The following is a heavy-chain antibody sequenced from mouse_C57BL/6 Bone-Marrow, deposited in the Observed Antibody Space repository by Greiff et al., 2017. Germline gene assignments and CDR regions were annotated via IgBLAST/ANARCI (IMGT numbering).Heavy chain of an antibody. V-gene: IGHV1-19*01. J-gene: IGHJ3*01. CDR1: GYTFTDYY. Sequence: VQLQQSGPVLVKPGASVKMSCKASGYTFTDYYMNWVKQSHGKSLEWIGVINPYNGGTSYNQKFTGKATLTVDKSSSTAYMELNSLTSEDSAVYYCATHYGNYPAWFAYWGQGTLVTVSA. D-gene: IGHD2-1*01. CDR2: INPYNGGT. CDR3: ATHYGNYPAWFAY.